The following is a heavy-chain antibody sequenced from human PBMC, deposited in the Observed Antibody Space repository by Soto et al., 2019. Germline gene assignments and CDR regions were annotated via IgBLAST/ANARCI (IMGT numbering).Heavy chain of an antibody. CDR1: GGSLKNYY. CDR2: IYDNGGS. Sequence: PSETLSLTCVVSGGSLKNYYWTWFRQAPGKSLEWIGYIYDNGGSTYNPSLESRVTMSVDTANNQYSLRLSSVTAADTAVYYCARTPNNYYGMDVWGQGTTVTVPS. D-gene: IGHD2-8*01. CDR3: ARTPNNYYGMDV. J-gene: IGHJ6*02. V-gene: IGHV4-59*01.